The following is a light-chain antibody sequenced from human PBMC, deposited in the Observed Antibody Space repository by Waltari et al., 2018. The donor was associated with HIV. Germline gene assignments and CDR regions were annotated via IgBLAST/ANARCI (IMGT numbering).Light chain of an antibody. CDR2: GAS. CDR3: QQYGTSPPWT. Sequence: EIVLTQSPDTLSLSPGEKVTLSCRASQYVSGAHLAWYQQKPGQAPRLLIYGASTRATGIADRFSGSGSGTDFTLTVSGLEPEDVAVYYCQQYGTSPPWTFGRGTKVEIK. J-gene: IGKJ1*01. CDR1: QYVSGAH. V-gene: IGKV3-20*01.